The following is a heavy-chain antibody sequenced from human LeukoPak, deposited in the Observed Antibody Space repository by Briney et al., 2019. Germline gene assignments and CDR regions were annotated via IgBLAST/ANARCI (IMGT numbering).Heavy chain of an antibody. CDR2: IRQDGGEK. CDR1: VFTFTDYW. Sequence: GCLRLSSAVSVFTFTDYWLNWVGQAPGQRLEWVGSIRQDGGEKYYVDSVKGRFTISRDNTKTSLYLQMSALRAEDTAVYYCARDGTAAGLYFDLWGQGTLVTVSS. J-gene: IGHJ4*01. CDR3: ARDGTAAGLYFDL. D-gene: IGHD6-13*01. V-gene: IGHV3-7*01.